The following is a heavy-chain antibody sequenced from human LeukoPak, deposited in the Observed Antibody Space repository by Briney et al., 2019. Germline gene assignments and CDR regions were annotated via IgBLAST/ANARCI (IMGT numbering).Heavy chain of an antibody. CDR1: GYSFTSYW. D-gene: IGHD3-10*01. CDR3: ARHPSPRGYYYYGMDV. CDR2: IYPGDSDT. Sequence: GESLRISCKGSGYSFTSYWIGWVRQMPGKGLEWMGSIYPGDSDTRYSPSFQGQVTISADKSISTAYLQWSSLKASDTAMYYCARHPSPRGYYYYGMDVWGQGTTVTVSS. V-gene: IGHV5-51*01. J-gene: IGHJ6*02.